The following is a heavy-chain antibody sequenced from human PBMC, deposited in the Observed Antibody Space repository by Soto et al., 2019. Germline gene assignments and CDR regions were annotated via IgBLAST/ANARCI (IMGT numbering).Heavy chain of an antibody. CDR2: ISSSGSTI. CDR3: ARDMAQPDFWSGYYYHGMDV. D-gene: IGHD3-3*01. CDR1: GFTFSDYY. V-gene: IGHV3-11*01. Sequence: QVQLVESGGGLVKPGGSLRLSCAASGFTFSDYYMSWIRQAPGKGLEWVSYISSSGSTIYYADSVKGRFTISRDNAKNSLYLQMNSLRAEDTAVYYCARDMAQPDFWSGYYYHGMDVWGQGTTVTVSS. J-gene: IGHJ6*02.